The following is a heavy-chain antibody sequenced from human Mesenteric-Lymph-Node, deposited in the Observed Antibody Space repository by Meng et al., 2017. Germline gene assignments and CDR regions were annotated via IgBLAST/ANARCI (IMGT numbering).Heavy chain of an antibody. CDR2: ITGSGATT. V-gene: IGHV3-23*01. J-gene: IGHJ4*02. D-gene: IGHD6-19*01. CDR3: ASGPGSPSYY. Sequence: EVHRLESGGGLGQPGGSRRLSWAASGFTFSTYAMSGVRQAPGKGLEWVSTITGSGATTFYADSVKGRFTISRDNSKNTLYLHMNSLRAEDTAVFYCASGPGSPSYYWGQGTLVTVSS. CDR1: GFTFSTYA.